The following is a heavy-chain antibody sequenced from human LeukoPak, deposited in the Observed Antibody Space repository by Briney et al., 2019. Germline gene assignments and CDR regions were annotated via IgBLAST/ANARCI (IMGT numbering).Heavy chain of an antibody. J-gene: IGHJ3*02. D-gene: IGHD3-22*01. CDR1: GGSISSGSYY. V-gene: IGHV4-61*02. CDR2: IYTSGST. CDR3: ARDLYYYDSSGYYLWGFDI. Sequence: SETLSLTCTVSGGSISSGSYYWSWMRQPAGKGLEWIGRIYTSGSTNYNPSLKSRVTISVDTPKNQFSLKLSSVTAADTAVYYCARDLYYYDSSGYYLWGFDIWGQGTMVTVSS.